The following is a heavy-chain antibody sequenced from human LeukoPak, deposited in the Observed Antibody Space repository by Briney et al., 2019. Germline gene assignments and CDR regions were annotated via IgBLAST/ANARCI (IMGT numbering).Heavy chain of an antibody. J-gene: IGHJ6*02. V-gene: IGHV4-30-2*01. CDR3: ARGTRFVAMNYYYYGIDV. CDR1: GGSISSGGYS. Sequence: SETLSLTCAVSGGSISSGGYSWSWIRQPPGKGLEWIGYIYHSGSTYYNSSLKSRVTISVDRSKNQFSLKLTSVTPAHTAVYYCARGTRFVAMNYYYYGIDVWGQGTTVTVSS. D-gene: IGHD3-3*01. CDR2: IYHSGST.